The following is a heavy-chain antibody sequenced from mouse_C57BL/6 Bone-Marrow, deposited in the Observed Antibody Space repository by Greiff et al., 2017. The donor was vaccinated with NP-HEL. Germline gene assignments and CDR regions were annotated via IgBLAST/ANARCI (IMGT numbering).Heavy chain of an antibody. J-gene: IGHJ3*01. CDR1: GYAFSSSW. V-gene: IGHV1-82*01. D-gene: IGHD4-1*01. CDR2: IYPGDGDT. CDR3: ARLGRGFAY. Sequence: VQLQESGPELVKPGASVKISCKASGYAFSSSWMNWVKQRPGKGLEWIGRIYPGDGDTNYNGKFKGKATLTADTSSSTAYMQLSSLTSEDSAVYFCARLGRGFAYWGQGTLVTVSA.